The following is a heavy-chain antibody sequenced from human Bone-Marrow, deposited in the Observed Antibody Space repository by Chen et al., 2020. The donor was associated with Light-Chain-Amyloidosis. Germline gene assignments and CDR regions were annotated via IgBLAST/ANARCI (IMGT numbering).Heavy chain of an antibody. CDR3: AKKLRGVAVIDAFDI. Sequence: VQPLESGGGLGQRVGSLRLSCAASGFTFSSYAMSWVRQAPGKGMEWVSAISGSGGSTYYADAVKGRFTISRDNSKNTLYLQMNSLRAEDTAVYYCAKKLRGVAVIDAFDIWGQGTMVTVSS. CDR1: GFTFSSYA. V-gene: IGHV3-23*01. D-gene: IGHD3-3*01. J-gene: IGHJ3*02. CDR2: ISGSGGST.